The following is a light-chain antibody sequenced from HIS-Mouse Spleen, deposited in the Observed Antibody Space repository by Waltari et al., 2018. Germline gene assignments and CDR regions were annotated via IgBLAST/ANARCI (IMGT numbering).Light chain of an antibody. CDR2: KAS. CDR1: QSISSW. J-gene: IGKJ4*01. V-gene: IGKV1-5*03. CDR3: QQYNSYSLT. Sequence: DIQMTQSPSTLSASVGDRVTITCRASQSISSWLAWYQQKPWKAPKLLIYKASSLESGVPSRFSGSGSGTEFTLTISSLQPDDFATYYCQQYNSYSLTFGGGTKVEIK.